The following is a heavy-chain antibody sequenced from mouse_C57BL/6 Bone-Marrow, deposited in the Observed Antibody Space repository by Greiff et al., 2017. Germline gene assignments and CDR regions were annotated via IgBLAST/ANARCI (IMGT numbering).Heavy chain of an antibody. V-gene: IGHV1-72*01. Sequence: VQLQQPGAELVKPGASVKLSCKASGYTFTSYWMHWVKQRPGLGLEWIGRIGPNSGGTKYTEKFKSKATLTVDKPSSTAYMQLSSLTSEDSAVYYCAKEGFDVGGTGTTVTVSA. J-gene: IGHJ1*03. CDR3: AKEGFDV. CDR2: IGPNSGGT. CDR1: GYTFTSYW.